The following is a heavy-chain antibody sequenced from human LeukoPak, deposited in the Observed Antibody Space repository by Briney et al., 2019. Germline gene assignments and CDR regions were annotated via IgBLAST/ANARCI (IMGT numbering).Heavy chain of an antibody. D-gene: IGHD3-22*01. Sequence: GGSLRLSCAASGFTFSSYAMHWVRQAPGKGLEWVAVISYDGSNKYYADSVKGRFTISRDNSKNTLYLQMNSLRAEDTAVYYCAREYDSSRSYFDYWAREPWSPSPQ. CDR1: GFTFSSYA. CDR2: ISYDGSNK. J-gene: IGHJ4*02. V-gene: IGHV3-30-3*01. CDR3: AREYDSSRSYFDY.